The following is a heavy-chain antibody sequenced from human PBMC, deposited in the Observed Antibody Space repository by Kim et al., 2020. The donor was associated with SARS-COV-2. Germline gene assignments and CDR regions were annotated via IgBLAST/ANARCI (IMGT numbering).Heavy chain of an antibody. CDR2: ISAHNDNP. CDR3: ARDDLDGMDV. Sequence: ASVKVSCKTSGYDFISYGISWVRQAPGQGIEWMGWISAHNDNPNYAQKFQGRVTMTTDTSARTGYMELRSLKSDDTAVYYCARDDLDGMDVWGQGTTVIVSS. CDR1: GYDFISYG. J-gene: IGHJ6*02. V-gene: IGHV1-18*01.